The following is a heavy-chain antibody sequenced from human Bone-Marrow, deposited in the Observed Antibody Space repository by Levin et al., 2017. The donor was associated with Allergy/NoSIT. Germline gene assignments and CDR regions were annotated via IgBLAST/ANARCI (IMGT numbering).Heavy chain of an antibody. J-gene: IGHJ1*01. CDR3: AKMEQQLVQGAFQE. V-gene: IGHV3-23*01. CDR1: GFTSAYYA. CDR2: ISGTYDQT. Sequence: GGSLRLSCSASGFTSAYYAMSWVRQAPGKGLEWVSGISGTYDQTFYRDSVKGRFTISRDNSKNTVYLQMNNLRVDDSAIYYCAKMEQQLVQGAFQEWGQGTVVSVSS. D-gene: IGHD1-1*01.